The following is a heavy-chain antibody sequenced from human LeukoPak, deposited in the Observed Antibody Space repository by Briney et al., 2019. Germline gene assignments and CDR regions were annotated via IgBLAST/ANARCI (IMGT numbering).Heavy chain of an antibody. CDR3: ARGSPYYYYYMDV. CDR2: INHSGST. CDR1: GGSFSGYY. V-gene: IGHV4-34*01. Sequence: SETLSLTCAVYGGSFSGYYWSWIRQPPGKGLEWIGEINHSGSTNYNPSLKSRVTISVDTSKNQFSLKLSSVTAADTAVYYCARGSPYYYYYMDVWGKGTTVTVSS. J-gene: IGHJ6*03.